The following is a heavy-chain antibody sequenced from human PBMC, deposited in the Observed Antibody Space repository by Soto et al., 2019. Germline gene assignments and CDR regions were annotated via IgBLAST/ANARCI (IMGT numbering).Heavy chain of an antibody. J-gene: IGHJ6*03. D-gene: IGHD2-2*01. CDR3: ARNVVAPAAITIYYYYYYMDV. Sequence: ASVKVSCKASGYTFTSYGISWVRQAPGQGLEWMGWISAYNGNTNYAQKLQGRVTMTTDTSTSTAYMELRSLRSDDTAVYYCARNVVAPAAITIYYYYYYMDVWGKGTTVTVSS. CDR2: ISAYNGNT. V-gene: IGHV1-18*01. CDR1: GYTFTSYG.